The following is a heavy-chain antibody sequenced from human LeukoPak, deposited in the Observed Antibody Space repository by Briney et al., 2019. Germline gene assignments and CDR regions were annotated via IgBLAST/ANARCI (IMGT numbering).Heavy chain of an antibody. CDR2: INPNSGGT. CDR3: ARDWGHSDAFDI. V-gene: IGHV1-2*02. D-gene: IGHD3-16*01. CDR1: GYTFTGYY. J-gene: IGHJ3*02. Sequence: ASVKVSCKASGYTFTGYYMHWVRQAPGHGLEWMGWINPNSGGTNYQGRVTMTRDTSISTAYTELSRLRSDDTAVYYCARDWGHSDAFDIWGQGTMVTVSS.